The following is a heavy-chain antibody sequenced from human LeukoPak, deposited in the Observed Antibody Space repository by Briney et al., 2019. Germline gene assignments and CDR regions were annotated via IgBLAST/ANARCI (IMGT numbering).Heavy chain of an antibody. D-gene: IGHD4-17*01. J-gene: IGHJ5*02. Sequence: SETLSLTCTVSGGSISSYYWSWIRQPAGTALEWIGRIYTSGTITYNPSLKSRVTMSVDTSKNQFSLKLSSVTAADTAVYYCARDPGTTGEVKFDPWGQGTLVTVSS. CDR2: IYTSGTI. V-gene: IGHV4-4*07. CDR1: GGSISSYY. CDR3: ARDPGTTGEVKFDP.